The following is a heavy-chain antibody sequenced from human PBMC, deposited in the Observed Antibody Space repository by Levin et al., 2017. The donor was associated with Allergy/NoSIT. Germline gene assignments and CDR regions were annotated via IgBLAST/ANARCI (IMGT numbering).Heavy chain of an antibody. Sequence: GGSLRLSCTASGFPFSSYAMIWVRQAPGKGLEWISYISGISSHMYYADSVKGRFTVSRDNAKNSLSLQMNSLRDEDTAEYYCARDLGNSGWCFDLWGQGTRVTVAS. V-gene: IGHV3-48*02. CDR1: GFPFSSYA. CDR2: ISGISSHM. CDR3: ARDLGNSGWCFDL. J-gene: IGHJ4*02. D-gene: IGHD6-13*01.